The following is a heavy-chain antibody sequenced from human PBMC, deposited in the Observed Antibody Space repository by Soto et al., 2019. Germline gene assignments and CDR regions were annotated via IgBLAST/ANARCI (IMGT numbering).Heavy chain of an antibody. CDR2: IYYSGST. V-gene: IGHV4-39*02. CDR1: GDSISSSSYY. D-gene: IGHD5-12*01. J-gene: IGHJ2*01. CDR3: ARDVYSGYDYWCFDL. Sequence: QLQLQESGPGLVKPSETLSLTCTVSGDSISSSSYYWGWILQPPGQGLEWLGSIYYSGSTYYNPSLKSRGTIAGDTSKNQFSQKLSSVTAADTAVYYCARDVYSGYDYWCFDLWGRGTLLTVSS.